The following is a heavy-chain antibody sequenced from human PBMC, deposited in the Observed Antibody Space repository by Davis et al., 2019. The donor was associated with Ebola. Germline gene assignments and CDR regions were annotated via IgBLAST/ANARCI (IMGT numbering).Heavy chain of an antibody. Sequence: ASVKVSCKVSGYTLTELSMHWVRQAPGKGLEWMGGFDPEDGETIYAQKFQGRVTMTEDTSTDTAYMELSSLRSEDTAVYYCATGFQAAPTMVRGVIPYYYYGMDVWGQGTTVTVSS. CDR3: ATGFQAAPTMVRGVIPYYYYGMDV. V-gene: IGHV1-24*01. D-gene: IGHD3-10*01. CDR2: FDPEDGET. J-gene: IGHJ6*02. CDR1: GYTLTELS.